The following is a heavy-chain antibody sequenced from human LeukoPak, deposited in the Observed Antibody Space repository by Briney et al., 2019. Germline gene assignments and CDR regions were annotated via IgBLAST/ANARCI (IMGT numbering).Heavy chain of an antibody. V-gene: IGHV1-2*02. Sequence: ASVKVSCKAPGYTFTGYYIHWVRQAPGQGLEWMGWINPNSGGTKYAQKFQDRITMTRDTSISTVYMELSRLRSDDTAVYYCARDLFQNWFDPWGQGTLVTVSS. CDR3: ARDLFQNWFDP. CDR2: INPNSGGT. CDR1: GYTFTGYY. J-gene: IGHJ5*02. D-gene: IGHD3-3*01.